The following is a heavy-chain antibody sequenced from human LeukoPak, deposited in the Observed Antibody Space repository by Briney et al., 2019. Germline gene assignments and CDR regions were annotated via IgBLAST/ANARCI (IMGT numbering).Heavy chain of an antibody. CDR3: AKGPYDFPYYFDY. D-gene: IGHD3-3*01. CDR2: ISGSGGST. Sequence: PGGSLRLSCAASGFTFNSYAMSWVRQAPGKGLEWVSAISGSGGSTYYADSVKGRFTISRDNSKNTLYLQMNSLRAEDTAVYYCAKGPYDFPYYFDYWGQGTLVTVSS. V-gene: IGHV3-23*01. CDR1: GFTFNSYA. J-gene: IGHJ4*02.